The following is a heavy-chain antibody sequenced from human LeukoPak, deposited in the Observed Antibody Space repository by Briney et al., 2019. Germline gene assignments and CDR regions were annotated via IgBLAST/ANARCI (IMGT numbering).Heavy chain of an antibody. CDR1: GGSISSSSYY. V-gene: IGHV4-39*01. J-gene: IGHJ4*02. CDR2: IYYSGST. CDR3: ARGVYSSSWYPADY. Sequence: SETLSLTCTVSGGSISSSSYYWGWIRQPPGKGLEWIGSIYYSGSTYCNPSLKSRVTISVDTSKNQFSLKLSSVTAADTAVYYCARGVYSSSWYPADYWGQGTLVTVSS. D-gene: IGHD6-13*01.